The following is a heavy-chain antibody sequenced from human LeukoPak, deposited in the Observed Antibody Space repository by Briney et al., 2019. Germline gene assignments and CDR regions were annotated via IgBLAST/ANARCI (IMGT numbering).Heavy chain of an antibody. J-gene: IGHJ4*02. V-gene: IGHV4-28*01. Sequence: PSDTLSLTCAVSGYSISSNNWWGWIRQPPGKGLEWIGYIYYGGSTYYNPSLESRVAMSVDTSKNQFSLKLSSVTAADTAVYYCASNSDYGFDYWGQGTLVTVSS. CDR1: GYSISSNNW. CDR3: ASNSDYGFDY. CDR2: IYYGGST. D-gene: IGHD4-17*01.